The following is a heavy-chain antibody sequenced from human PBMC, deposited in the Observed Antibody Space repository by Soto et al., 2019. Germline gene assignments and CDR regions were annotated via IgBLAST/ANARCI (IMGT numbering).Heavy chain of an antibody. J-gene: IGHJ4*02. CDR2: IIPILGIA. D-gene: IGHD2-15*01. CDR1: GGTFSSYT. Sequence: QVQLVQSGAEVKKPGSSVTVSCKASGGTFSSYTISWVRQAPGQGLEWMVRIIPILGIANYAQKFQGRVTITTDKSKSTAYMELSNLRSEDTSVYYCASRYCSGGSCYKERCYFDYWGQGILVTVSS. V-gene: IGHV1-69*02. CDR3: ASRYCSGGSCYKERCYFDY.